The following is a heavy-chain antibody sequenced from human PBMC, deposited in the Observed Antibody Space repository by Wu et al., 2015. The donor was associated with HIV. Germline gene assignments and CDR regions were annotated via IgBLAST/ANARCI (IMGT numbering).Heavy chain of an antibody. CDR3: ARESYYYDSSGVLVGAFDI. CDR2: IIPIFGTA. Sequence: QVQLVQSGAEVKKPGSSVKVSCKASGGTFSSYAISWVRQAPGQGLEWMGGIIPIFGTANYAQKFQGRVTITTDESTSTAYMELSSLRSEDTAVYYCARESYYYDSSGVLVGAFDIWGQGTSGHRLF. J-gene: IGHJ3*02. CDR1: GGTFSSYA. V-gene: IGHV1-69*05. D-gene: IGHD3-22*01.